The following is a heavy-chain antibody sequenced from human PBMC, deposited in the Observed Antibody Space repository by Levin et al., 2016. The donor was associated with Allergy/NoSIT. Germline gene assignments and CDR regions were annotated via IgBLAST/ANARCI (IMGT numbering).Heavy chain of an antibody. D-gene: IGHD3-9*01. CDR1: GGSFSGYY. CDR2: INHSGST. J-gene: IGHJ5*02. Sequence: SETLSLTCAVYGGSFSGYYWSWIRQPPGKGLEWIGEINHSGSTNYNPSLKSRVTISVDTSKNQFSLKLSSVTAADTAVYYCARTGVRYFDWSRNNNWFDPWGQGTLVTVSS. CDR3: ARTGVRYFDWSRNNNWFDP. V-gene: IGHV4-34*01.